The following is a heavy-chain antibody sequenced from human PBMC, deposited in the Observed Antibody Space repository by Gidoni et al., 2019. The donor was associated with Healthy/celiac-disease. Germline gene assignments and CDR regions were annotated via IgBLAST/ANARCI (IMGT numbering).Heavy chain of an antibody. J-gene: IGHJ4*02. V-gene: IGHV3-33*01. CDR2: IWYDGSNK. D-gene: IGHD1-26*01. CDR1: GFTFSSYG. Sequence: QVQLVESGGGVVQPGRSLRLSCAAPGFTFSSYGMHWVRQAPGKGLEWVAVIWYDGSNKYYADSVKGRFTISRDNSKNTLYLQMNSLRAEDTAVYYCARDTKYSGSPLGYIGYWGQGTLVTVSS. CDR3: ARDTKYSGSPLGYIGY.